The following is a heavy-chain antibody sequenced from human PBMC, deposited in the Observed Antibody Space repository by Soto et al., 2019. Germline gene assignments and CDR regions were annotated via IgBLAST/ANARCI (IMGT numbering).Heavy chain of an antibody. V-gene: IGHV3-30*03. CDR1: GFNFDNYG. CDR3: ARDLNAEFLVYYYGMDV. D-gene: IGHD3-3*01. J-gene: IGHJ6*02. Sequence: GGSLRLSCQASGFNFDNYGMHWVRQAPGKGLEWVAVITYDGSNKYYADSVKGRFTISRDNSKNTLSLHLNTLKPEDTAVYYCARDLNAEFLVYYYGMDVWGQGTTVTVSS. CDR2: ITYDGSNK.